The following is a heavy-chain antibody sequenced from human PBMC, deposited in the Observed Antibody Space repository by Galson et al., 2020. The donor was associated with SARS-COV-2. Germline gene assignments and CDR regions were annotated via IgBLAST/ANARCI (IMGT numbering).Heavy chain of an antibody. J-gene: IGHJ4*02. Sequence: GGSLRLSCAASGFTFSSYAMHWVRQAPGKGLERVAVISYDGSNKHYADSVKGRFTISRDNSKNTLYLQMNSLRAEDTAVYYCARGGGSYLYYFDYWGQGTLVTVSS. D-gene: IGHD1-26*01. CDR3: ARGGGSYLYYFDY. V-gene: IGHV3-30-3*01. CDR2: ISYDGSNK. CDR1: GFTFSSYA.